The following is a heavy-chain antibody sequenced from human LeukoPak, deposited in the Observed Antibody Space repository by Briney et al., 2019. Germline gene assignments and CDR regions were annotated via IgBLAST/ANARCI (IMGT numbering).Heavy chain of an antibody. Sequence: HPGGSLRFSCAASGFTFSSYGMHWVRQAPGKGLEWVAVISYDGSNKYYADSVKGRFTISRDNSKNTLYLQMNSLRAEDTAVYYCAKDQTVTTKYYYYGMDVWGQGTTVTVSS. V-gene: IGHV3-30*18. J-gene: IGHJ6*02. CDR2: ISYDGSNK. CDR1: GFTFSSYG. CDR3: AKDQTVTTKYYYYGMDV. D-gene: IGHD4-17*01.